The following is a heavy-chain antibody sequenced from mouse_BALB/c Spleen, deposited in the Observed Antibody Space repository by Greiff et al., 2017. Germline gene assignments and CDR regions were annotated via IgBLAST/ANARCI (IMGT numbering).Heavy chain of an antibody. Sequence: LQQPGSELVRPGASVKLSCKASGYTFTSYWMHWVKQRPGQGLEWIGNIYPGSGSTNYDEKFKSKATLTVDTSSSTAYMQLSSLTSEDSAVYYCTGNRYAMDYWGLGTSVTVSS. V-gene: IGHV1S22*01. CDR3: TGNRYAMDY. CDR1: GYTFTSYW. J-gene: IGHJ4*01. D-gene: IGHD2-14*01. CDR2: IYPGSGST.